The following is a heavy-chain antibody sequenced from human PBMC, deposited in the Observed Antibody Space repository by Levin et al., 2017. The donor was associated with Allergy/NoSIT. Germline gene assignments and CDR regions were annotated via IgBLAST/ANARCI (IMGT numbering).Heavy chain of an antibody. J-gene: IGHJ6*02. Sequence: GGSLRLSCAASRFTFSKAWMTWVRQAPGKGLEWVGRIKREIDGGTTDYAAPAKGRFTISRDDSKKTLYLQMNSMKTEDTGVYYCTTANYDILTGSRDTILPLYYGMDVWGQGTTVTVSS. CDR1: RFTFSKAW. CDR3: TTANYDILTGSRDTILPLYYGMDV. CDR2: IKREIDGGTT. D-gene: IGHD3-9*01. V-gene: IGHV3-15*01.